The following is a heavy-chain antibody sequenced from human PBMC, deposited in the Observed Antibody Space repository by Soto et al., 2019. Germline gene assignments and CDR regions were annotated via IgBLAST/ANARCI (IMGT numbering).Heavy chain of an antibody. Sequence: GSLRLSGAVSGLSLSDYFITWIRQAPGKGLEWISYINNDATYRKYADSVKGRFTVSRDNAKNSVFLTMNSLRPEDTALYYCGKGDTIFGVVDDWGPGTLVPVSS. V-gene: IGHV3-11*06. CDR1: GLSLSDYF. D-gene: IGHD3-3*01. J-gene: IGHJ4*02. CDR3: GKGDTIFGVVDD. CDR2: INNDATYR.